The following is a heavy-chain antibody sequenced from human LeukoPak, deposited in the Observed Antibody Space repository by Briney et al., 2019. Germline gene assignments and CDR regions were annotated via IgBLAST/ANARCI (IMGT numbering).Heavy chain of an antibody. CDR2: IWYDGSNK. CDR1: GFTFSGYG. CDR3: AKAAYCSGGSCYHFDY. V-gene: IGHV3-33*06. Sequence: GGSLRLSCAASGFTFSGYGMHWVRQAPGKGLEWVAVIWYDGSNKYYADSVKGRFTISRDNSKNTLYLQMNSLRAEDTAVYYCAKAAYCSGGSCYHFDYWGQGTLVTVSS. J-gene: IGHJ4*02. D-gene: IGHD2-15*01.